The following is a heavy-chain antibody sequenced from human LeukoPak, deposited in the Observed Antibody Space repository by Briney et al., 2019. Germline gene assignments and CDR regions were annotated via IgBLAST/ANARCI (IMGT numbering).Heavy chain of an antibody. CDR2: IYNGGST. D-gene: IGHD1/OR15-1a*01. Sequence: PGGSLRLSCAASGFTVSPKYISWLRQAPGKGLEWVSVIYNGGSTFDADSVKARFTISRDNSKNTLYLQMNSLKAEDTAVYYCATTRGEQGYDYWGQGTLVTVSS. CDR3: ATTRGEQGYDY. V-gene: IGHV3-66*01. J-gene: IGHJ4*02. CDR1: GFTVSPKY.